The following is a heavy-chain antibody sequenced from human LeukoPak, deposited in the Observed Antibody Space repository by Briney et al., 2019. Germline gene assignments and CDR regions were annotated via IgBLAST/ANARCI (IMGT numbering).Heavy chain of an antibody. D-gene: IGHD6-13*01. CDR3: ARDCDSSSWYDVYFDY. CDR1: GFTFSSYS. Sequence: GGSLRLSCAASGFTFSSYSMNWVRQAPGKGLEWVAVISYDGSNKYYADSVKGRFTISRDNSKNTLYLQMNSLRAEDTAVYYCARDCDSSSWYDVYFDYWGQGTLVTVSS. CDR2: ISYDGSNK. J-gene: IGHJ4*02. V-gene: IGHV3-30*03.